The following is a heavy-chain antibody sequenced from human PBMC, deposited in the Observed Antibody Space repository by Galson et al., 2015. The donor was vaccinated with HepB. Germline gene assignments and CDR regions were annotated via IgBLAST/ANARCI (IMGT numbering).Heavy chain of an antibody. CDR3: ARNQGPYDFWSGYYPTNEYYFDY. CDR1: GFTFSSYA. D-gene: IGHD3-3*01. CDR2: ISYDGSNK. V-gene: IGHV3-30-3*01. J-gene: IGHJ4*02. Sequence: SLRLSCAASGFTFSSYAMHWVRQAPGKGLEWVAVISYDGSNKYYADSVKGRFTISRDNSKNTLYLQMNSLRVEDTAVYYCARNQGPYDFWSGYYPTNEYYFDYWGQGTLVTVSS.